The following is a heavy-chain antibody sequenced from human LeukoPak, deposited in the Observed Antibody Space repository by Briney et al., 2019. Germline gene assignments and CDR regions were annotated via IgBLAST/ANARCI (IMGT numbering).Heavy chain of an antibody. J-gene: IGHJ1*01. CDR2: IKSKTDGGTT. CDR1: GFTFSNAW. CDR3: ATKKGRDGYSPGTRPPG. D-gene: IGHD5-24*01. Sequence: PGGSLRLSCAASGFTFSNAWMSWVRQAPGKGLEWVGRIKSKTDGGTTDYAAPVKGRFTISRDDSKNTLYLQMNSLRAEDTAVYYCATKKGRDGYSPGTRPPGRGQGTLVTVSS. V-gene: IGHV3-15*01.